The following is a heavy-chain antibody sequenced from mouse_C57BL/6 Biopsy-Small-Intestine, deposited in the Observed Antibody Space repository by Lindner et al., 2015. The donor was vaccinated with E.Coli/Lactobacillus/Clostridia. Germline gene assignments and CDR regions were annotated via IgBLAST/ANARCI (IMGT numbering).Heavy chain of an antibody. Sequence: VQLQESGPELVKPGASVKMSCMASGYTFTSYVMHWVKQKPGQGLEWIGYINPYNDGTKYNERFKGKATLTSDKSSTTAYMELSGLTSEDSAVYYCARDFYSDYLYFAYWGQGTTLTVSS. CDR3: ARDFYSDYLYFAY. CDR2: INPYNDGT. J-gene: IGHJ2*01. V-gene: IGHV1-14*01. CDR1: GYTFTSYV. D-gene: IGHD2-13*01.